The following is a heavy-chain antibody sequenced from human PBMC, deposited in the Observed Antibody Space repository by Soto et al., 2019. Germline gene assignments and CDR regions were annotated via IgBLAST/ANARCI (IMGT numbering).Heavy chain of an antibody. D-gene: IGHD1-26*01. CDR2: INGDGSST. V-gene: IGHV3-74*01. J-gene: IGHJ5*02. CDR1: GFTFSSYW. CDR3: ATVGTGSYNWFDP. Sequence: EVQLVESGGGLVQPGGSLRLSCAASGFTFSSYWMHWVRQAPGKGLVWVSRINGDGSSTTYADSVKGRFTISRDNAENTLYFQMNSLRAEDTAVYHCATVGTGSYNWFDPWGQGTLVTVSS.